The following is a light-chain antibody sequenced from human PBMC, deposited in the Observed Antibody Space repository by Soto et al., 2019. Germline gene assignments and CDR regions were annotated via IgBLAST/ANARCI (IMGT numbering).Light chain of an antibody. V-gene: IGKV3-20*01. CDR2: GVS. CDR1: QTVNRNY. J-gene: IGKJ1*01. CDR3: QQYIASPRT. Sequence: EIVLTQSPGTLALSPGDGATLSCRASQTVNRNYLAWYHQRPGQPPRLLIYGVSNRASGVPDRFSGGGSGTEFTLTIVRLEADDFGVYYCQQYIASPRTFGQGTKVDVK.